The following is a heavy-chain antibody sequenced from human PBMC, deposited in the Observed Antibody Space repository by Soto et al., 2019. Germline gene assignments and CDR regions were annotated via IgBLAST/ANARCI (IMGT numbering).Heavy chain of an antibody. J-gene: IGHJ4*02. D-gene: IGHD3-9*01. Sequence: GGSLRLSCAASGFTFSDAWMSWVRQAPGKGLEWVGRIKSKTDGGTTDYAAPVKGRFTTSRDDSKNTLYLQMNSLKTEDTAVYYCTTGGYRTYYDILTGYPDFDYWGQGTLVTVSS. V-gene: IGHV3-15*01. CDR1: GFTFSDAW. CDR3: TTGGYRTYYDILTGYPDFDY. CDR2: IKSKTDGGTT.